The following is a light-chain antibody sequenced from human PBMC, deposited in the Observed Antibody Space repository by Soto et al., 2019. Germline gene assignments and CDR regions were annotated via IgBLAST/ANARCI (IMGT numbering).Light chain of an antibody. CDR2: KAS. Sequence: DIPMTQSPSTLSGSVGDRVTITCRASQTISSWLAWYQQKPGKAPKLLIYKASTLNSGVPSRFSGSGSGTEFTLTIISLQRYDCATYYCQHYNSYSEAFGQGTKVELK. CDR1: QTISSW. V-gene: IGKV1-5*03. J-gene: IGKJ1*01. CDR3: QHYNSYSEA.